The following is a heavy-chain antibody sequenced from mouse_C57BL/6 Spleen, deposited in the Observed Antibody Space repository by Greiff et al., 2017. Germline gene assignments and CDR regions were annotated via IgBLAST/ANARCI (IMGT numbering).Heavy chain of an antibody. CDR2: ISGGGGNT. V-gene: IGHV5-9*01. J-gene: IGHJ2*01. Sequence: EVKLVESGGGLVKPGGSLKLSCAASGFTFSSYTMSWVRQTPEKRLEWVATISGGGGNTYYPDSVKGRYTISRDNAKNTLYLQMSSLRSEDTALYCCSRAYHYYFDYWGQGTTLTVSS. CDR1: GFTFSSYT. CDR3: SRAYHYYFDY.